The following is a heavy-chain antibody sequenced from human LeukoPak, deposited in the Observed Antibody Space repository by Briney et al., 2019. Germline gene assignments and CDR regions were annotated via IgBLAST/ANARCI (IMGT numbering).Heavy chain of an antibody. CDR3: ARAGTTVTANTYYYYLDV. CDR1: GFTFSSYS. J-gene: IGHJ6*03. D-gene: IGHD4-11*01. Sequence: PGGPLRLSCAPSGFTFSSYSMTWVRQAPGKALEGVSSISSSSRYIYYADSVKGRFTISRDDAKNSLDLQMSSLRAEDTAVYYCARAGTTVTANTYYYYLDVWGKGTTVTVSS. CDR2: ISSSSRYI. V-gene: IGHV3-21*01.